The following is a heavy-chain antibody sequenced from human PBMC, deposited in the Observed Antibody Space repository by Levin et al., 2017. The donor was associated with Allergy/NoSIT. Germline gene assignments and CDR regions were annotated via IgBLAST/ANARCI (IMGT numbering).Heavy chain of an antibody. D-gene: IGHD6-19*01. CDR3: ARGWDRSGWYLGY. CDR2: IYYSGST. Sequence: SETLSLTCTVSGGSISSYYWSWIRQPPGKGLEWIGYIYYSGSTNYNPSLKSRVTISVDTSKNQFSLKLSSVTAADTAVYYCARGWDRSGWYLGYWGQGTLVTVSS. V-gene: IGHV4-59*01. CDR1: GGSISSYY. J-gene: IGHJ4*02.